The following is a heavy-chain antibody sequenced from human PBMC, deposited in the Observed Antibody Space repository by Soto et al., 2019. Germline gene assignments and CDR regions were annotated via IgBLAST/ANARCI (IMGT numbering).Heavy chain of an antibody. CDR3: ARARSSEMAEIDY. CDR2: IYYSGST. J-gene: IGHJ4*02. Sequence: SETLSLTCTVSGGSISSGGDYWSWIRQHPGKGLEWIGYIYYSGSTYYNPSLKSRVTISVDTSKNQFSLKLSSVTAADTAVYYCARARSSEMAEIDYWGQGTLVTVSS. V-gene: IGHV4-31*03. CDR1: GGSISSGGDY. D-gene: IGHD6-6*01.